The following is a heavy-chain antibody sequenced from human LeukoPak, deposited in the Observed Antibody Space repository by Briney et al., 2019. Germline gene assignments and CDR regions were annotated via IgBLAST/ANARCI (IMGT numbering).Heavy chain of an antibody. V-gene: IGHV1-24*01. Sequence: RALVKVSCKVSGYTLTELSMHWVRQAPGKGLEWMGGFDPEDGETIYAQKFQGRVTMTEDTSTDTAYMELSSLRSEDTAVYYCASGVGDGYHWFFDYWGQGTLVTVSS. CDR2: FDPEDGET. J-gene: IGHJ4*02. CDR1: GYTLTELS. D-gene: IGHD5-24*01. CDR3: ASGVGDGYHWFFDY.